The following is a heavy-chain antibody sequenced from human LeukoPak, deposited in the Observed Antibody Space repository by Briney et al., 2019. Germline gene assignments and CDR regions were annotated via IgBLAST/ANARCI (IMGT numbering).Heavy chain of an antibody. CDR3: ARDGYGDDAFDY. V-gene: IGHV3-74*01. CDR2: IKSDGSST. J-gene: IGHJ4*02. D-gene: IGHD4-17*01. CDR1: GFTFSSYW. Sequence: GGSLRLSCVASGFTFSSYWMHWVRQAPGKGLVWVSRIKSDGSSTNYADSVKGRFTISRDNAKNTLYLQMNSLRAEDTAVYYCARDGYGDDAFDYWGQGTLVTVSS.